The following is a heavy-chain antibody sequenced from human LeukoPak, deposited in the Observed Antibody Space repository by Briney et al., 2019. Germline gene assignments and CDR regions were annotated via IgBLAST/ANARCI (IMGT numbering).Heavy chain of an antibody. CDR1: GFTFSSYA. Sequence: GGSLRLSCAASGFTFSSYAMSWVRQAPGKGLEWVSAISGSGGSTYYADSVKGRFTISRDNSKNTLYLQMNSLRAEDTAVYYCATRGGSPRTPYTNDSLDYWGQGTLVTVSS. J-gene: IGHJ4*02. CDR2: ISGSGGST. CDR3: ATRGGSPRTPYTNDSLDY. D-gene: IGHD3-22*01. V-gene: IGHV3-23*01.